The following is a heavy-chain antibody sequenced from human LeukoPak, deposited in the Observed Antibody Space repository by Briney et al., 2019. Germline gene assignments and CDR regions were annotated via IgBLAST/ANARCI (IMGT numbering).Heavy chain of an antibody. J-gene: IGHJ4*02. CDR3: ARGALWYQRDPFDY. CDR1: GGSFSGYY. D-gene: IGHD2-2*01. Sequence: SETLSLTCAVYGGSFSGYYWSWIRQPPGKGLEWIGEINHSGSTNYNPSLKSRVTISVDTSKNQFSLKLSSVTAVDTAVYYCARGALWYQRDPFDYWGQGTLVTVSS. CDR2: INHSGST. V-gene: IGHV4-34*01.